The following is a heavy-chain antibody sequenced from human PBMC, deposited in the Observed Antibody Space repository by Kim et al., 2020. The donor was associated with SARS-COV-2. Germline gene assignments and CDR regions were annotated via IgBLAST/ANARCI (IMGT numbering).Heavy chain of an antibody. J-gene: IGHJ6*02. CDR3: ARGIVVVVAAMTLFRMDV. Sequence: ASVMVSCKASGYTFTSYYMHWVRQAPGQGLERMGIINPSAGSTSYAQKFQGRVTMTRDTSTSTVYMELSSLRSEDTAVYYCARGIVVVVAAMTLFRMDVWGQGTTVTVSS. D-gene: IGHD2-15*01. CDR1: GYTFTSYY. CDR2: INPSAGST. V-gene: IGHV1-46*01.